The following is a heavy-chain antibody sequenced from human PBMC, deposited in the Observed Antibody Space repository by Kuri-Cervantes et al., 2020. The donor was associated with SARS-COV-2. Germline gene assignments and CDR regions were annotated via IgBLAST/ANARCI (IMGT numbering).Heavy chain of an antibody. CDR1: GGTISSYY. J-gene: IGHJ5*02. Sequence: GSLRLSCTVSGGTISSYYWSWIRQPPGKGLEWIGCIHYSGSPNYNPSLKSRVTISVDTSKNQFSLKLSSVTAADTAVYYCARVRSTTAGWFDPWGQGTLVTVSS. D-gene: IGHD2/OR15-2a*01. V-gene: IGHV4-59*01. CDR2: IHYSGSP. CDR3: ARVRSTTAGWFDP.